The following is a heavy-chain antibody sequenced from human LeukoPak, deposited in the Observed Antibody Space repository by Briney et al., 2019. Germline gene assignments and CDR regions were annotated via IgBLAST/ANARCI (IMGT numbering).Heavy chain of an antibody. J-gene: IGHJ6*03. V-gene: IGHV3-66*02. CDR1: GFTVSCNY. Sequence: GGSLRLSCAASGFTVSCNYMSWVRQAPGKGLEWVSVIYSGGSTYYADSVKGRFTISRDNSKSTLYLQMNSLRAEDTAVYYCARKKLDYMDVWGKGTTVTVSS. CDR2: IYSGGST. CDR3: ARKKLDYMDV.